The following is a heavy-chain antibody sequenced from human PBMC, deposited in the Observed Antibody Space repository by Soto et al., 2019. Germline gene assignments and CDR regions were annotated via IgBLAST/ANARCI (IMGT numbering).Heavy chain of an antibody. J-gene: IGHJ6*02. V-gene: IGHV1-2*04. Sequence: GASVKVSRKASGYTFTGYYMHWVRQAPGQGLEWMGWINPNSGGTNYAQKFQGWVTMTRDTSISTAYMELSRLRSDDTAVYYRARGGYSGYDIGDYYYYGMDVWGQGTTVTVSS. CDR3: ARGGYSGYDIGDYYYYGMDV. CDR2: INPNSGGT. CDR1: GYTFTGYY. D-gene: IGHD5-12*01.